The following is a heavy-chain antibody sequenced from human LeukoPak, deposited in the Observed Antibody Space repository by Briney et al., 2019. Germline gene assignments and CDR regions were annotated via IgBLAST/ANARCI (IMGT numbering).Heavy chain of an antibody. V-gene: IGHV3-48*01. D-gene: IGHD3-16*01. CDR1: GFTFSSYS. CDR2: MDSSGSSV. CDR3: ARDGGWQDDY. Sequence: GGSLRLSCAASGFTFSSYSMNWLRQAPGKGLEWVSYMDSSGSSVHYADSVKGRFTISRDNDKNSLYLQMNSLRAEDTAVYYCARDGGWQDDYWGQGTLVTVSS. J-gene: IGHJ4*02.